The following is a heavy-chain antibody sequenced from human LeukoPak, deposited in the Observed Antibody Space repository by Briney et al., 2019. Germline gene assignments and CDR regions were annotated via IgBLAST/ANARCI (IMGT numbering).Heavy chain of an antibody. CDR3: AKDIGSTIFGGNQFDY. CDR2: ISWNSGSI. D-gene: IGHD3-3*01. CDR1: GFTFDDYA. J-gene: IGHJ4*02. Sequence: GGSLRLSCAASGFTFDDYAVHWVRQAPGKGLEWVSGISWNSGSIGYADSVKGRFTISRDNAKNSLYLQMNSLRTEDTALYYCAKDIGSTIFGGNQFDYWGQGTLVTVSS. V-gene: IGHV3-9*01.